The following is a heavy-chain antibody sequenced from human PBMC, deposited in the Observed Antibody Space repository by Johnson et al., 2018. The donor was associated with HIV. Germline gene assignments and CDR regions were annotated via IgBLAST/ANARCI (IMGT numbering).Heavy chain of an antibody. V-gene: IGHV3-72*01. CDR2: TRNKANSYTT. Sequence: MLLVESGGGVVQPGRSLRLSCAASGFTFSDHYMDWVRQAPGQGLEWVGRTRNKANSYTTEYAASVKGRFTISRDDSKNSLYLQMNSLKTEDTAVYYCARVGQQSNAFDIWGQGTMVTVSS. CDR3: ARVGQQSNAFDI. CDR1: GFTFSDHY. D-gene: IGHD6-13*01. J-gene: IGHJ3*02.